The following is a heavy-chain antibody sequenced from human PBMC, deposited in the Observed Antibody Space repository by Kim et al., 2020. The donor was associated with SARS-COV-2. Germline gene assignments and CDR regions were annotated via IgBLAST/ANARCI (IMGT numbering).Heavy chain of an antibody. J-gene: IGHJ4*02. CDR2: IWYDGSIK. CDR1: GFIFRNYG. Sequence: GGSLRLSCAASGFIFRNYGMHWVRQAPGKGLEWVAVIWYDGSIKYYADSVKGRFTISRDNSKNTLYLQMNSLRAEDTAVYYCAKAPADGDDYDWGQGTLVTVSS. CDR3: AKAPADGDDYD. V-gene: IGHV3-33*06. D-gene: IGHD4-17*01.